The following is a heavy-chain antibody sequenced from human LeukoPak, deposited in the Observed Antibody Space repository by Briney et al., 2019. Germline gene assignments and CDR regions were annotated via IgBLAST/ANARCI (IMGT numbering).Heavy chain of an antibody. J-gene: IGHJ4*02. D-gene: IGHD1-26*01. CDR3: ARGPDLTNRGSYYFDY. CDR2: INHSGST. V-gene: IGHV4-34*01. CDR1: GFTLTDHY. Sequence: KAGGSLRLSCAASGFTLTDHYMDWVRQPPGKGLEWIGEINHSGSTNYNPSLKSRVTISVDTSKNQFSLKLSSVTAADTAVYYCARGPDLTNRGSYYFDYWGQGTLVTVSS.